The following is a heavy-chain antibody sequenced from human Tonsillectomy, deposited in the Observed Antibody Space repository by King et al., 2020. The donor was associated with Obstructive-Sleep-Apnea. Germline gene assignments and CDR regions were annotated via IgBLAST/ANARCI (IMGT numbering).Heavy chain of an antibody. Sequence: EVQLVESGGGLVQPGGSLRLSCAASGFTFSSYAMSWVRQAPGKGLEWVSAISGSGGSTYYADSVEGRFTISRDNSKNTLYLQMNSLRAEDTAVYYYAKASSRYYYDSSGYPDYWGQGTLVTVSS. CDR2: ISGSGGST. J-gene: IGHJ4*02. CDR3: AKASSRYYYDSSGYPDY. D-gene: IGHD3-22*01. V-gene: IGHV3-23*04. CDR1: GFTFSSYA.